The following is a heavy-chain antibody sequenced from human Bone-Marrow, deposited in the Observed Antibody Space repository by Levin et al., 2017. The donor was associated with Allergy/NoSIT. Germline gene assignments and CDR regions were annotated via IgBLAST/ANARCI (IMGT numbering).Heavy chain of an antibody. V-gene: IGHV3-30-3*01. Sequence: SCAASGFTFSSYAMHWVRQAPGKGLEWVAVISYDGSNKYYADSVKGRFTISRDNSKNTLYLQMNSLRAEDTAVYYCAREVPTVSASYFDYWGQGTLVTVSS. CDR2: ISYDGSNK. D-gene: IGHD4-17*01. J-gene: IGHJ4*02. CDR1: GFTFSSYA. CDR3: AREVPTVSASYFDY.